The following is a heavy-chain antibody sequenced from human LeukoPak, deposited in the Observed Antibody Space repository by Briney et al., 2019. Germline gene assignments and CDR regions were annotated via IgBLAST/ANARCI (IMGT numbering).Heavy chain of an antibody. D-gene: IGHD2-15*01. J-gene: IGHJ3*02. CDR3: ANSWPLDAFDI. CDR1: GGTFSSYA. V-gene: IGHV1-69*13. Sequence: ASVKVSCKASGGTFSSYAISWVRQAPGQGLEWMGGIIPIFGTANYAQKFQGRVMITADESTSTAYMELSSLRSEDTAVYYCANSWPLDAFDIWGQGTMVTVSS. CDR2: IIPIFGTA.